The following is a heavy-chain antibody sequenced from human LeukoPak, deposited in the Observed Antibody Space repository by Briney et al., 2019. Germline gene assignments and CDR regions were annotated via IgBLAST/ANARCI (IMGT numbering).Heavy chain of an antibody. J-gene: IGHJ4*02. CDR1: GGSISSYY. Sequence: SETLSLTCTVSGGSISSYYWSWIRQPPGKGLEWIGYIYYSGSTNYNPSLKSRVTISVDTSKNQFSLKLSSVTAADTAVYYCARRGGHGGSFDYWGQGTLATVSS. CDR3: ARRGGHGGSFDY. CDR2: IYYSGST. V-gene: IGHV4-59*08. D-gene: IGHD4-23*01.